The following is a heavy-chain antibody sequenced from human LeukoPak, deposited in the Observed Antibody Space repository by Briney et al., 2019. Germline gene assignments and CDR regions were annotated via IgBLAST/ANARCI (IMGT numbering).Heavy chain of an antibody. CDR1: GYSISSGYY. D-gene: IGHD1-26*01. V-gene: IGHV4-38-2*01. CDR2: IYHSGSI. Sequence: SETLSLTCAVSGYSISSGYYWGWIRQPPGKGLEWIGNIYHSGSIYCNPSLKSRVTISVNTSKNQFSLKLSSVTAADTAVYYCARLIVGTTYGDYWGQGTLVTVSS. CDR3: ARLIVGTTYGDY. J-gene: IGHJ4*02.